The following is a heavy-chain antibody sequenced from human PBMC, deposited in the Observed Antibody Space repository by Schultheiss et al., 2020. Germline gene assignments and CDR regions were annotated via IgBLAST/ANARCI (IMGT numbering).Heavy chain of an antibody. J-gene: IGHJ1*01. CDR3: ARAAYGDFRYFQH. CDR1: GYSFTSYW. D-gene: IGHD4-17*01. Sequence: GGSLRLSCKGSGYSFTSYWIGWVRQMPGKGLEWMGIIYPGDSDTRYSPSFQGQVTISADKSISTAYLQWSSLKASDTAIYYCARAAYGDFRYFQHWGQGTLVTVYS. CDR2: IYPGDSDT. V-gene: IGHV5-51*01.